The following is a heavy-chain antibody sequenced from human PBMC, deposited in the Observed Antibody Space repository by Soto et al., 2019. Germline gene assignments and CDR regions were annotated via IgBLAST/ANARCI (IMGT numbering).Heavy chain of an antibody. V-gene: IGHV3-15*01. J-gene: IGHJ6*03. CDR2: IKSKTDGGTT. CDR3: TSSAHGYYYYYLDI. Sequence: PGGSLRLSCVASGFTFSDAWMNWVRQAPGKGLEWVGRIKSKTDGGTTDYAAPVKGRFTISRDDSKNTLYLQMNSLKTEDTAVYYCTSSAHGYYYYYLDISGTGTTVTVSS. CDR1: GFTFSDAW.